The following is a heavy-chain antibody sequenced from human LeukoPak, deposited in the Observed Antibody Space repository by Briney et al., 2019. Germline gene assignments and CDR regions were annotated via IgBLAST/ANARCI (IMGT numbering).Heavy chain of an antibody. CDR2: IYPGDSGP. CDR3: GMSGDRVPLQDDVFDV. V-gene: IGHV5-51*01. D-gene: IGHD1-26*01. CDR1: GYSFTSYC. Sequence: GESLKISCKVSGYSFTSYCIGWVRQMPGKGLEWMRTIYPGDSGPTYSPSFQGQVTISVDKSINAAYLQWSSLQASDTAMYYCGMSGDRVPLQDDVFDVWGQGTMVTVST. J-gene: IGHJ3*01.